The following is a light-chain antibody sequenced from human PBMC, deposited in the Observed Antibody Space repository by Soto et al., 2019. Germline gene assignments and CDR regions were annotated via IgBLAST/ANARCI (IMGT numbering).Light chain of an antibody. CDR3: QQSYSMPYT. V-gene: IGKV1-39*01. Sequence: DVQMTQSPSSLSASIGDRVTITCRASESINLDLNWYQQKPGKAPKLLIYTASSLQPGVPSRFSGSGSETDFTLTINSLEGEDFATYYCQQSYSMPYTFGQGTQV. CDR2: TAS. CDR1: ESINLD. J-gene: IGKJ2*01.